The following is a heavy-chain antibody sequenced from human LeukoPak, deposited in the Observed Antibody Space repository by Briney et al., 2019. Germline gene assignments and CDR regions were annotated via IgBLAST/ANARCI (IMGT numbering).Heavy chain of an antibody. CDR3: ASGMSSWYPTLFVY. J-gene: IGHJ4*02. D-gene: IGHD6-13*01. CDR1: GGSISSYY. V-gene: IGHV4-59*01. CDR2: VYYSGSA. Sequence: SETLSLTCTVSGGSISSYYWSWIRQSPGKGLEWIGCVYYSGSANYNPSLKSRVTMSVDTSKNQFSLKLSSVTAADTAMYYCASGMSSWYPTLFVYWGQGTLVTVSS.